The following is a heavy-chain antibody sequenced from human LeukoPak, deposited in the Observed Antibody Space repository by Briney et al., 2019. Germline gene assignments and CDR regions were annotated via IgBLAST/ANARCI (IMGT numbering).Heavy chain of an antibody. J-gene: IGHJ4*02. CDR2: ISSSSSYI. CDR3: AKVAKYYYGSETYYFFEH. CDR1: GFAFSNYN. V-gene: IGHV3-21*01. Sequence: PGGSLRLSCVASGFAFSNYNMNWVRQAPGKGLEWVSFISSSSSYIYYADSVKGRFTISRDNAKNSLYLQMNSLRVEDTAVYYCAKVAKYYYGSETYYFFEHWGQGTPVTASS. D-gene: IGHD3-10*01.